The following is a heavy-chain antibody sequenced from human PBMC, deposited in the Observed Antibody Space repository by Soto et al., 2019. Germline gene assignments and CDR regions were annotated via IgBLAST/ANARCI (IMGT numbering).Heavy chain of an antibody. D-gene: IGHD3-10*01. CDR1: GGSISSGGYS. CDR2: IYHSGST. J-gene: IGHJ4*02. Sequence: SETLSLTCTVSGGSISSGGYSWSWIRQPPGKGLEWIGYIYHSGSTYYNPSLKSRVTISVDRSKNQFSLKLSSVTAADTAVYHCARNPVRVAYFDYWGQGTLVTVSS. V-gene: IGHV4-30-2*01. CDR3: ARNPVRVAYFDY.